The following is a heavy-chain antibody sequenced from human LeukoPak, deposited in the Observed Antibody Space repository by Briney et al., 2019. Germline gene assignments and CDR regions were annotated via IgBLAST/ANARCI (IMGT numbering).Heavy chain of an antibody. Sequence: ASVKVSCKASGYTFTGYYMHWVRQAPGQGLEWMGGINPNSGGTNYAQKFQGRVTMTRDTSISTAYMELSRLRSDDTAVYYCAVTIQVATGIDYWGQGTLVTVSS. CDR2: INPNSGGT. V-gene: IGHV1-2*02. CDR3: AVTIQVATGIDY. J-gene: IGHJ4*02. D-gene: IGHD5-12*01. CDR1: GYTFTGYY.